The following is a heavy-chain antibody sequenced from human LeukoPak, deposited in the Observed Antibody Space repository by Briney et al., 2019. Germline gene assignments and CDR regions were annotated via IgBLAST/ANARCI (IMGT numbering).Heavy chain of an antibody. CDR1: GGSISSYY. D-gene: IGHD2-15*01. V-gene: IGHV4-4*07. CDR2: IYTSGST. J-gene: IGHJ3*02. Sequence: NPSETLSLTCTVSGGSISSYYWSWIRQPAGKGLEWIGRIYTSGSTNYNPSLKSRVTISVDKSKNQFSLKPSSVTAADTAVYYCARDLVGAALWAFDIWGQGTMVTVSS. CDR3: ARDLVGAALWAFDI.